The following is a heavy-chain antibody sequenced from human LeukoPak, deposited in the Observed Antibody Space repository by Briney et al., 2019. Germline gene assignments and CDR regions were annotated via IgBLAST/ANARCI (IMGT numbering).Heavy chain of an antibody. V-gene: IGHV1-2*02. Sequence: ASVKVSCKASGYTFTGYYMHWMRQAPGQGLEWMGWINPNSGGTNYAQKFQGRVTMTRDTSISTAYMELSRLRSDDTAVYYCARASIHNYYDSSGYYLPTVDYWGQGTLVTVSS. D-gene: IGHD3-22*01. CDR1: GYTFTGYY. J-gene: IGHJ4*02. CDR3: ARASIHNYYDSSGYYLPTVDY. CDR2: INPNSGGT.